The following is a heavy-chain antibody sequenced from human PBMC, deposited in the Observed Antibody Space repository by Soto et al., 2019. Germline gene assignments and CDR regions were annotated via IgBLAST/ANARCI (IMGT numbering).Heavy chain of an antibody. J-gene: IGHJ2*01. D-gene: IGHD6-6*01. Sequence: EVQLVQSGAEVKKPGESLKISCKGSGYSFTTYWIAWVRQMPGRGLEWMGIIYPGDSDARYSPSFQGQVTISADKSISTAYLQWSSLKASDTAMYYCARRVGEQPVLDYWYFDLWGRGTLVTVSS. CDR2: IYPGDSDA. CDR1: GYSFTTYW. V-gene: IGHV5-51*01. CDR3: ARRVGEQPVLDYWYFDL.